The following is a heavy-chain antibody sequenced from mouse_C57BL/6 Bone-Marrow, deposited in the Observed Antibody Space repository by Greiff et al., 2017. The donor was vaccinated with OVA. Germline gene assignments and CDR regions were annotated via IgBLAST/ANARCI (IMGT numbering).Heavy chain of an antibody. CDR1: GYTFTSYG. CDR2: IYPRSGNT. V-gene: IGHV1-81*01. Sequence: QVQLQQSGAELARPGASVKLSCKASGYTFTSYGISWVKQRTGQGLEWIGEIYPRSGNTYYNEKFKGKATLTADKSSSTAYMELRSLTSEDSAVYFCARYDGYHYVYAMDYWGQGTSVTVSS. CDR3: ARYDGYHYVYAMDY. J-gene: IGHJ4*01. D-gene: IGHD2-3*01.